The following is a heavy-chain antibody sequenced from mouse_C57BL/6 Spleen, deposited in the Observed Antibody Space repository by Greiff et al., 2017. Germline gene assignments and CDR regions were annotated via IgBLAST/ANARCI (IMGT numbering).Heavy chain of an antibody. D-gene: IGHD1-1*01. CDR3: ARGAFYYGSTLEYFGG. CDR1: GYTFTSYW. CDR2: IYPGSGST. Sequence: QVQLQQPGAELVKPGASVKMSCKASGYTFTSYWITWVKQRPGQGLEWIGDIYPGSGSTNYNEKFKSKATLTVDTSSSTAYMQLSSLTSEDSAVYYCARGAFYYGSTLEYFGGWGTGTTVTVSS. J-gene: IGHJ1*03. V-gene: IGHV1-55*01.